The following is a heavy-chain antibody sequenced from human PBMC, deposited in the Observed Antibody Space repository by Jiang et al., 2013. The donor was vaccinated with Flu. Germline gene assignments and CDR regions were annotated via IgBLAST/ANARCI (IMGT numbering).Heavy chain of an antibody. CDR2: IDPSDSYA. J-gene: IGHJ4*02. V-gene: IGHV5-10-1*01. CDR3: ARQQSGGTYYVDS. Sequence: GAEVKKPGESLRISCKGSGYSFTSYWINWVRQMPGKGLEWMGRIDPSDSYANYSPSFQGHVAISADKSIITAYLQWTSLTASDTAMYYCARQQSGGTYYVDSWGQGTLVTVSS. D-gene: IGHD2-15*01. CDR1: GYSFTSYW.